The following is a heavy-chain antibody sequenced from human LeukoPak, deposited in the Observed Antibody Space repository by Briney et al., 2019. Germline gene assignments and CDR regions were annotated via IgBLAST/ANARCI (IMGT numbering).Heavy chain of an antibody. J-gene: IGHJ4*02. V-gene: IGHV4-61*02. CDR3: ARDRPCGGDCYLSYYFDY. CDR1: GGSISSGSYH. CDR2: IYTSGST. Sequence: SETLSLTCTVSGGSISSGSYHWSWIRQPAGKGLEWIGRIYTSGSTNYNPSLKSRVTISVDTPKSQFSLKLSSVTAADTAVYYCARDRPCGGDCYLSYYFDYWGQGTLVTVSS. D-gene: IGHD2-21*01.